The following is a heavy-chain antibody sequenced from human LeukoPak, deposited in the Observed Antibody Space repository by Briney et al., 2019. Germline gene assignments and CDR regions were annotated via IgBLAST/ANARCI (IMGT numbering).Heavy chain of an antibody. V-gene: IGHV3-21*01. CDR1: GFTFSSYS. Sequence: GGSLRLSCAASGFTFSSYSMNWVRQAPGKGLEWVSSISSSSSYIYYADSVKGRFTISRDNAKNSLYLQMNSLRAEDTAVYYCARDPEVYSSSPHWGQGTLVTGSS. CDR3: ARDPEVYSSSPH. D-gene: IGHD6-13*01. J-gene: IGHJ4*02. CDR2: ISSSSSYI.